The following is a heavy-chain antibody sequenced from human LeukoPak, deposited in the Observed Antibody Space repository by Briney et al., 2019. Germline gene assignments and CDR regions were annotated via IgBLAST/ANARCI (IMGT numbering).Heavy chain of an antibody. Sequence: PSETLSLTCSVSGGSVSSYYWSWIRQSPGKGLEWIGYIHNSGRTNYNPSLKSRVTGFVDTSKNKVSLRLSSVTAADTAVYYCARHGTISSESYFDYWGQGALVTVSS. CDR1: GGSVSSYY. CDR2: IHNSGRT. CDR3: ARHGTISSESYFDY. J-gene: IGHJ4*02. D-gene: IGHD1-14*01. V-gene: IGHV4-59*08.